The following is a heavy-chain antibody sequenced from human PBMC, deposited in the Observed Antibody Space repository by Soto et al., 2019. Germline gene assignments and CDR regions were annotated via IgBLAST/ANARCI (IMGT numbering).Heavy chain of an antibody. J-gene: IGHJ6*02. CDR1: GFTFSDFS. V-gene: IGHV3-30-3*01. CDR3: VREGTKDSFYYYGLDD. Sequence: GGSLRLSXEASGFTFSDFSPYWVRQPPGKGLEWLGGISKDGTKKDYAASIKRRFTISRNNFRNTFYLQMDSQRSEDTALYYSVREGTKDSFYYYGLDDWGPGTTVTVS. CDR2: ISKDGTKK. D-gene: IGHD5-18*01.